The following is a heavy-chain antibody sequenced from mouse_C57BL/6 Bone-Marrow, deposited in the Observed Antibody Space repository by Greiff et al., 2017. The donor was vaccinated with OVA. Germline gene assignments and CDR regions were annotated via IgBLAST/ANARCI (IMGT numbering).Heavy chain of an antibody. CDR2: IWSGGST. D-gene: IGHD2-1*01. CDR3: ARNRGGNYRFAY. CDR1: GFSLTSYG. V-gene: IGHV2-2*01. Sequence: VQGVESGPGLVQPSQSLSITCTVSGFSLTSYGVHWVRQSPGKGLEWLGVIWSGGSTDYNAAFISRLSISKDNSKSQVFFKMNSLQADDTAIYYCARNRGGNYRFAYWGQGTLVTVSA. J-gene: IGHJ3*01.